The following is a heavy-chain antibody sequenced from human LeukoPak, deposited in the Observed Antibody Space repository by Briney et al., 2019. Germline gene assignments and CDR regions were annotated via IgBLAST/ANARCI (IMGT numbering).Heavy chain of an antibody. CDR2: IIPIFGTA. J-gene: IGHJ4*02. CDR3: ARDKKTTMVRGVIIGFDY. D-gene: IGHD3-10*01. V-gene: IGHV1-69*13. Sequence: SVKVSCKASGGTFSSYAISWVRQAPGQGLEWMGGIIPIFGTANYAQKFQGRVTITADESTSTAYMELSSLRSEDTAVYYCARDKKTTMVRGVIIGFDYWGQGTLVTVSS. CDR1: GGTFSSYA.